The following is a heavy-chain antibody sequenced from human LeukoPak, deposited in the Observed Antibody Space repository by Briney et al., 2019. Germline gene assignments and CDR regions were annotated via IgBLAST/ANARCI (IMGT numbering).Heavy chain of an antibody. CDR1: GFTFSSFN. Sequence: GGSLRLSCAASGFTFSSFNMNWVRQAPGEGLEWVSYISSSSSTIYYRDSVKGRFTISRDNAKNSLYLQMSSLRDEDTAVYYCARGSSLDNWGQGALVTVSS. D-gene: IGHD3-16*02. V-gene: IGHV3-48*02. CDR3: ARGSSLDN. J-gene: IGHJ4*02. CDR2: ISSSSSTI.